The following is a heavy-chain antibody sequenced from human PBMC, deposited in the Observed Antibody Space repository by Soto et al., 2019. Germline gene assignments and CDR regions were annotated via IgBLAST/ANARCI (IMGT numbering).Heavy chain of an antibody. CDR1: GGSISSGDYY. CDR3: ARVSERNNILAGQPKGGLDY. CDR2: IYYSGST. V-gene: IGHV4-30-4*01. J-gene: IGHJ4*02. D-gene: IGHD3-9*01. Sequence: KTSETLSLTCTVSGGSISSGDYYWSWIRQPPGKGLEWIGYIYYSGSTYYNPSLKSRVTISVDTSKNQFSLKLSSVTAADTAVYYCARVSERNNILAGQPKGGLDYWGQGTLVTVSS.